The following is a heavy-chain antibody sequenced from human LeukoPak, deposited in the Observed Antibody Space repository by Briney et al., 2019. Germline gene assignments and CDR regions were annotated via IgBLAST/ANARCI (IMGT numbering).Heavy chain of an antibody. Sequence: GGSLRLSCAASGFTFSSYAMSWVRQAPGKGLEWVSGISGSGGRTYYADSVKGRFTISRDNSKNTLYLQMNSLRAEDTAVYYCAKTGSGSYYNADPWGQGTLVTVSS. CDR2: ISGSGGRT. J-gene: IGHJ5*02. CDR1: GFTFSSYA. CDR3: AKTGSGSYYNADP. V-gene: IGHV3-23*01. D-gene: IGHD3-10*01.